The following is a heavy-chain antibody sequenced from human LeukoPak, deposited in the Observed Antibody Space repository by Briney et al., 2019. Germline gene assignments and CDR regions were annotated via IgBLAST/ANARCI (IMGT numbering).Heavy chain of an antibody. CDR3: ARDTYSSSWSPLTY. D-gene: IGHD6-13*01. V-gene: IGHV3-30-3*01. Sequence: GGSLRLSCAPSGFTFRTFAMYWVRQAPGKGVEWVATISVDVNTKYYADSVKGRCSISRDNSENMMYLQMNDLRDEDTAVYFCARDTYSSSWSPLTYWGQGTLVTVSS. J-gene: IGHJ4*02. CDR2: ISVDVNTK. CDR1: GFTFRTFA.